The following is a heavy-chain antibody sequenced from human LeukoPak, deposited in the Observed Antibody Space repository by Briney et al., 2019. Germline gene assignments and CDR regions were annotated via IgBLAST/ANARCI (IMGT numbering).Heavy chain of an antibody. J-gene: IGHJ4*02. Sequence: SETLPLTCTGSGGSLSTGGYYWSWIRRNPGKGREGIGYIYYTGSTYYNPSLKSRVTISVDTSKNQFSLKLTSVTAADTAVYYCARVPLVWGQGSLVTVSS. CDR3: ARVPLV. CDR1: GGSLSTGGYY. CDR2: IYYTGST. V-gene: IGHV4-31*03.